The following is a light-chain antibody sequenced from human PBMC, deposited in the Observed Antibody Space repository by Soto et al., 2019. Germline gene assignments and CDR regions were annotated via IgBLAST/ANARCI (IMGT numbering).Light chain of an antibody. CDR3: QQYGNLIT. CDR1: QSVSSSF. J-gene: IGKJ4*01. CDR2: GAS. Sequence: IVLSQSPGTLSLSPGERATLSCRATQSVSSSFLAWYQQRPGQAPRLLIFGASNRATGIPDRFSGSGSGTDISLTISRLEPEDCAVYYCQQYGNLITFGGGTKVEIK. V-gene: IGKV3-20*01.